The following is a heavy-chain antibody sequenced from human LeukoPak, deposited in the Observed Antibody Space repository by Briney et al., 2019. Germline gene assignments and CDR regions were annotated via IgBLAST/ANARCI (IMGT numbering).Heavy chain of an antibody. Sequence: KPSETLSLTCTVSGGSISSYYWSWIRQPPGKGLEWIGYIYYSGSTNYNPSLKSRVTISVDTSKNQFSLKLSSVTAADTAVYYCARLSHGDYDSSGYYYGYYGMDVWGQGTTVTVSS. V-gene: IGHV4-59*08. CDR1: GGSISSYY. J-gene: IGHJ6*02. CDR3: ARLSHGDYDSSGYYYGYYGMDV. D-gene: IGHD3-22*01. CDR2: IYYSGST.